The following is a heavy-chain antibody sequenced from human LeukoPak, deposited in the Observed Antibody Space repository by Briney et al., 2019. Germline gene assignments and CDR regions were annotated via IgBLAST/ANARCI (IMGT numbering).Heavy chain of an antibody. V-gene: IGHV1-2*02. Sequence: ASVKVCCKASGYKFTGYYMHWVRQAPGQGLEWMGWINANTGATNYAQKFQGRVTVTRDTSISTAYMELSRLTSDDTAVYYCARVPPVAGTWGRPLDYWGQGTLVTVSS. D-gene: IGHD6-19*01. CDR2: INANTGAT. J-gene: IGHJ4*02. CDR1: GYKFTGYY. CDR3: ARVPPVAGTWGRPLDY.